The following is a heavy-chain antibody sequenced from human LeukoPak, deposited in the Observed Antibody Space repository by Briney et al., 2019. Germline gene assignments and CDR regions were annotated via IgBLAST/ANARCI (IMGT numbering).Heavy chain of an antibody. Sequence: ASVKVSCKASGYTFTNYDINWLRQATGQGLEWMGWMNPNSGNTGYAQKFQGRVNMTRNTSISTAYMELSSLRSEDTAVYYCAREGLGRWFDPWGQGTLVTVSS. V-gene: IGHV1-8*01. CDR1: GYTFTNYD. CDR3: AREGLGRWFDP. CDR2: MNPNSGNT. D-gene: IGHD7-27*01. J-gene: IGHJ5*02.